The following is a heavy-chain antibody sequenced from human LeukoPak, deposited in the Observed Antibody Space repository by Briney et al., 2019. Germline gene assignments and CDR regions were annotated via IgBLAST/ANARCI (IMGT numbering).Heavy chain of an antibody. J-gene: IGHJ4*02. D-gene: IGHD3-22*01. CDR2: ISSSNSYT. Sequence: GGSLRLSCAASGFSFSDYFMSWIRQAPGKGLEWVSYISSSNSYTNYADSVKGRFTISRDNAKNSLYLQMNSLRAEDTAVYYCARQRIDNSGLDYWGQGTLVTVPS. CDR1: GFSFSDYF. CDR3: ARQRIDNSGLDY. V-gene: IGHV3-11*06.